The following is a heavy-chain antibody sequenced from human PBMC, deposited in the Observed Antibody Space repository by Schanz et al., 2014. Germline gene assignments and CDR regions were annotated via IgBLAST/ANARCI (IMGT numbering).Heavy chain of an antibody. CDR2: IGYSGVPI. V-gene: IGHV3-48*04. J-gene: IGHJ3*01. CDR1: GFTFSTYW. D-gene: IGHD3-22*01. CDR3: ARGREVVAKSFDV. Sequence: VQLVESGGGLVQPGGSLRLSCAASGFTFSTYWMHWVRQAPGKGLEWIAYIGYSGVPIYYANSVKGRFTVSRDNAKNSVHLQMNSLRAEDTGVYYCARGREVVAKSFDVWGQGTMVTVSS.